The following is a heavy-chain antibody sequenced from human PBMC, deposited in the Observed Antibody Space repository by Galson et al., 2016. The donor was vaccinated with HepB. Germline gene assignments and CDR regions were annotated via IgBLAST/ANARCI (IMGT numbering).Heavy chain of an antibody. V-gene: IGHV3-23*01. J-gene: IGHJ4*02. Sequence: SLRLSCAASGFTFSNYAMNWVRQAPGKGLEWVSVISGRGAKTYYADSVKGRVTISRDNSKNTLYLQMDSLRAEDTAVYYCARREGRHMVTFFDFWGQGTLVTVSS. D-gene: IGHD2-21*02. CDR1: GFTFSNYA. CDR3: ARREGRHMVTFFDF. CDR2: ISGRGAKT.